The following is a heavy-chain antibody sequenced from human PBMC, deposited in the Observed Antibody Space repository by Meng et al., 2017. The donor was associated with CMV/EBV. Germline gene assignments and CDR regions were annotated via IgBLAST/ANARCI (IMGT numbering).Heavy chain of an antibody. CDR3: SRHKKAPYCTSTSCFETFGWFDP. D-gene: IGHD2-2*01. CDR1: GYILTNYW. J-gene: IGHJ5*02. Sequence: GESLKISCKGSGYILTNYWIAWVRQMPGKGLEWMGIIYPGDSDTRYSPSFQGHVTISVDKSITTAYLQWSSLKASDTAMYYCSRHKKAPYCTSTSCFETFGWFDPWGQGTLVTVSS. V-gene: IGHV5-51*01. CDR2: IYPGDSDT.